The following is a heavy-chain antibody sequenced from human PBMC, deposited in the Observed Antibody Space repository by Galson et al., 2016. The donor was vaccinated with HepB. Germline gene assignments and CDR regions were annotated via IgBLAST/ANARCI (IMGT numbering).Heavy chain of an antibody. CDR1: GFTFSSHW. Sequence: SLRLSCAASGFTFSSHWMHWVRQAPGKGLEWVANINQDGGEKYYVDSMKGRFTISRDNAKNSLYLQMNSMRAEDTGVFYCANQRGWGQGTLVTVAS. V-gene: IGHV3-7*03. J-gene: IGHJ4*02. D-gene: IGHD1-1*01. CDR2: INQDGGEK. CDR3: ANQRG.